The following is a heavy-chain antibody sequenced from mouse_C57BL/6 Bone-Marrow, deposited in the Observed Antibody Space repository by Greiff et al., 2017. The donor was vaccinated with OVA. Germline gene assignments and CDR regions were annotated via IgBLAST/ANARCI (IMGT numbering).Heavy chain of an antibody. Sequence: QVQLKQPGAELVKPGASVKLSCKASGYTFTSYWMQWVKQRPGPGLEWIGEIDPSDRYTNYNQKFTGKATLTVDTSSSTAYMQLSSLTSEYSAVYYCARFYDGYLYWYFDVWGTGTTVTVSS. D-gene: IGHD2-3*01. V-gene: IGHV1-50*01. CDR1: GYTFTSYW. J-gene: IGHJ1*03. CDR3: ARFYDGYLYWYFDV. CDR2: IDPSDRYT.